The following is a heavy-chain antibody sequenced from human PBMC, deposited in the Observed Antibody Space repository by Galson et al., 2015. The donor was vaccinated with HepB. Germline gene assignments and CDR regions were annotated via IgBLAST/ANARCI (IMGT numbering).Heavy chain of an antibody. V-gene: IGHV1-18*01. Sequence: SVKVSCKVSGYNLTGYTINWVRQAPGQGLEWMGWISVYNGKTNFAQKFQGRVTLTTDTSTTTAYMEMRSLRCDDTAVYYCARGIAAGHKGPTLDSYYYYLDVWGKGTTVTVSS. J-gene: IGHJ6*03. CDR3: ARGIAAGHKGPTLDSYYYYLDV. CDR1: GYNLTGYT. CDR2: ISVYNGKT. D-gene: IGHD6-13*01.